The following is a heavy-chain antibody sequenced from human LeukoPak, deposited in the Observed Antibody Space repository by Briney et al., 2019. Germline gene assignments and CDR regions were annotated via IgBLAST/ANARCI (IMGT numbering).Heavy chain of an antibody. CDR3: ARDHPSPGCTNGVCSHMWGPFDY. CDR2: ISSDGSNK. V-gene: IGHV3-30-3*01. D-gene: IGHD2-8*01. J-gene: IGHJ4*02. CDR1: GFTFSIYA. Sequence: SGGSLRLSCAASGFTFSIYAMHWVRQAPGKGLEWVAFISSDGSNKYYADSVKGRFTISRDNSKNTLYLQMNSLRAEDTAVYYCARDHPSPGCTNGVCSHMWGPFDYWGQGTLVTVSS.